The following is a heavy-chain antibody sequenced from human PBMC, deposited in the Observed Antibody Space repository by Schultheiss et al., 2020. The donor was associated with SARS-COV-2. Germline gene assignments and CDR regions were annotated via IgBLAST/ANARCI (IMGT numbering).Heavy chain of an antibody. J-gene: IGHJ6*02. CDR3: TRISVTMTPGGMDV. CDR2: IRSKANSYAT. D-gene: IGHD3-22*01. CDR1: GLTFSGSA. Sequence: GSLRLSCAASGLTFSGSAMHWVRQASGKGLEWVGRIRSKANSYATAYAASVKGRFTISRDDSKNMAYLQMNSLKTEDTAVYYCTRISVTMTPGGMDVWGQGTTVTVSS. V-gene: IGHV3-73*01.